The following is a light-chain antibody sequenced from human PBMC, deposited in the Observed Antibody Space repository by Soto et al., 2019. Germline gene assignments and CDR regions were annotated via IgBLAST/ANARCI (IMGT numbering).Light chain of an antibody. CDR2: AAS. V-gene: IGKV1-12*01. J-gene: IGKJ4*01. Sequence: DIQMTQSPSSVSASVGDRVTITCRARQDIHTWLGWYQQKPGRAPKVVIYAASSLQSGVPSRFSGSGSGTYFTLTISSLQPEDFATYYCQQAYSFPLTLGGGTRVEIK. CDR1: QDIHTW. CDR3: QQAYSFPLT.